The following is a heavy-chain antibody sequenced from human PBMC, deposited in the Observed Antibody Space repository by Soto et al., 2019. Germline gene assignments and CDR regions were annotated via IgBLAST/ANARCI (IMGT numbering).Heavy chain of an antibody. Sequence: EVQLVESGGGLVQPGGSLRLSCAASGFTVSSNYMSWVRQAPGKGLEWVSVIYSGGSTYYADSVKGRFTISRHNSKNTLYLQMSSLSAEDTAVYYCAKYTRPYYYYMDVWGKGTTVTVSS. J-gene: IGHJ6*03. D-gene: IGHD6-6*01. CDR3: AKYTRPYYYYMDV. V-gene: IGHV3-53*04. CDR2: IYSGGST. CDR1: GFTVSSNY.